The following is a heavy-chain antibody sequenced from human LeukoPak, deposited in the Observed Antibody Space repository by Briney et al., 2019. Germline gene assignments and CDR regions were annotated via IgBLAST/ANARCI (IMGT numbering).Heavy chain of an antibody. CDR1: RLTLSTYT. CDR2: IAGRSDSI. Sequence: GGSLRLSCGGSRLTLSTYTMNWVRQAPGKGLEWVSHIAGRSDSIYYADSVKGRFTISRDNAKNSLHLQMNSLRAEDTAVYYCAACSDFTLTGAACAFDIWGQGTMVTVSP. V-gene: IGHV3-48*01. CDR3: AACSDFTLTGAACAFDI. J-gene: IGHJ3*02. D-gene: IGHD3/OR15-3a*01.